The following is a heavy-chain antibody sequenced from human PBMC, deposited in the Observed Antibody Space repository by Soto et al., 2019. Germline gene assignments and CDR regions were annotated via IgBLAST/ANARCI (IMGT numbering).Heavy chain of an antibody. Sequence: PGGSLRLSCAASGFTVSSNYMSWVRQAPGKGLEWVSVIYSGGSTYYADSVKGRFTISRDNSKNTLYLQMNSLRAEDTAVYYCARGYYYDSSGYYGGNWFDPWGQGTLVTVSS. CDR3: ARGYYYDSSGYYGGNWFDP. J-gene: IGHJ5*02. CDR1: GFTVSSNY. V-gene: IGHV3-53*01. CDR2: IYSGGST. D-gene: IGHD3-22*01.